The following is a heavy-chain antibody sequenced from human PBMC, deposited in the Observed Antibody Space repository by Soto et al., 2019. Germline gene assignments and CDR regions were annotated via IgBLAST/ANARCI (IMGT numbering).Heavy chain of an antibody. CDR1: GFTFSSYA. J-gene: IGHJ6*02. D-gene: IGHD1-26*01. CDR2: ISGSGGST. CDR3: AKGISGSYYRDYYGMDV. Sequence: PGGSLRLSCAASGFTFSSYAMSWVRQAPGKGLEWVSAISGSGGSTYYAESVKGRFTISRDNYKNTLYLQMNSLRAEDRAVYYCAKGISGSYYRDYYGMDVWGQGTTVTVSS. V-gene: IGHV3-23*01.